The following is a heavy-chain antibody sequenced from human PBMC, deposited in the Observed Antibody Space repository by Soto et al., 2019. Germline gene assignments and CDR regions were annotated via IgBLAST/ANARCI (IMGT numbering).Heavy chain of an antibody. CDR2: MRSKRYGGTP. D-gene: IGHD2-2*01. CDR3: TRLPRHPRPAFDY. V-gene: IGHV3-49*04. J-gene: IGHJ4*02. CDR1: GFTLGDYA. Sequence: GGAVGLSCAASGFTLGDYALSWVRQGPGKGPERVGSMRSKRYGGTPEYAASVKGRFSISRDDSGNIAYLQMNSLRTEDTAVYFCTRLPRHPRPAFDYWGQGTQVTVSS.